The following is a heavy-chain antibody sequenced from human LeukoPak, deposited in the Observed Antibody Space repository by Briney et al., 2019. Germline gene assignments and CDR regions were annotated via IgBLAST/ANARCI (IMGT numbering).Heavy chain of an antibody. CDR3: ARDPDPNYYDSSGLSGRFAH. V-gene: IGHV4-31*03. J-gene: IGHJ4*02. CDR2: TYFTGSA. CDR1: GGSISSGAYY. Sequence: PSETLSLTCTVSGGSISSGAYYWSWIRQHPGKGLEWIGYTYFTGSAYYNPSLKSRVTISVDTSKNQFSLKLSSVTAADTAIYYCARDPDPNYYDSSGLSGRFAHWGQGTLVTVSS. D-gene: IGHD3-22*01.